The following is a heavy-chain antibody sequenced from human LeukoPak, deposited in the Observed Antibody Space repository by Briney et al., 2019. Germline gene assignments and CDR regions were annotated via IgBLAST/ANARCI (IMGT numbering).Heavy chain of an antibody. CDR1: GYTFTSYG. CDR2: ISAYNGNT. Sequence: GASVKVSCKASGYTFTSYGISWVRQAPGQGLEWMGWISAYNGNTNYAQKLQGRVTMTTDTSTSTAYMELRSLRSDDTAVYYCARVKLIRGYSYGSDYWGQGTLVTVSS. V-gene: IGHV1-18*01. J-gene: IGHJ4*02. D-gene: IGHD5-18*01. CDR3: ARVKLIRGYSYGSDY.